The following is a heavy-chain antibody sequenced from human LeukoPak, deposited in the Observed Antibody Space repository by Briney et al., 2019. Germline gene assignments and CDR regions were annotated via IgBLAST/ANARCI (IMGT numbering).Heavy chain of an antibody. CDR3: ARDLFSGGSGEIGP. D-gene: IGHD3-10*01. J-gene: IGHJ5*02. V-gene: IGHV3-48*03. CDR1: GFTFSSYE. CDR2: ISSSGSTI. Sequence: GGSLRLSCAASGFTFSSYEMNWVRQAPGKGLEWVSYISSSGSTIYYADSVKGRFTISRDNAKNSLYLQMNSLRAEDTAVYYCARDLFSGGSGEIGPWGQGTLVTVSS.